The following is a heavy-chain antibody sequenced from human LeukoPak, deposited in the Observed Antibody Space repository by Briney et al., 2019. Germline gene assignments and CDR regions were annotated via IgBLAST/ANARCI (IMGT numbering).Heavy chain of an antibody. CDR2: IIPIFGTA. J-gene: IGHJ4*02. CDR1: GGTFSSYA. CDR3: AREVVGATTYYFDY. Sequence: ASVKVSCKASGGTFSSYAISWVRQAPGQGLEWMGGIIPIFGTANYAQKFQGRVTITADESTSTAYMELSSPRSEDTAVYYCAREVVGATTYYFDYWGQGTLVTVSS. D-gene: IGHD1-26*01. V-gene: IGHV1-69*01.